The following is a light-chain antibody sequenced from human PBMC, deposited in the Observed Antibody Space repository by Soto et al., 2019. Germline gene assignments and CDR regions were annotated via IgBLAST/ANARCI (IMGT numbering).Light chain of an antibody. CDR2: NNS. Sequence: QSVVTQPPSASGTPGQRVTISCSGANSNIGGNPVNWFQQLPGRAPKLLIYNNSQRSSGGPDRFSGSKSGTSASLVISGLQSEDEADYYCAAWDDSLNGRVFGGGTKLTVL. CDR3: AAWDDSLNGRV. V-gene: IGLV1-44*01. J-gene: IGLJ3*02. CDR1: NSNIGGNP.